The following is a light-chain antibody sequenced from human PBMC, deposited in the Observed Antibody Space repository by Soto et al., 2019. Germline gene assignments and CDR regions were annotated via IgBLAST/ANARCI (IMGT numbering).Light chain of an antibody. Sequence: DIQLTQSPSFLSASVGDRVTITCRASQAISSSLAWYQHNPGKAPKLLIYAASTLQNGGPSSFSGSGSWTEFTSTNSRLQPEEFATYYCQHLNDYRYTFGQGTKVEIK. J-gene: IGKJ2*01. CDR2: AAS. CDR3: QHLNDYRYT. CDR1: QAISSS. V-gene: IGKV1-9*01.